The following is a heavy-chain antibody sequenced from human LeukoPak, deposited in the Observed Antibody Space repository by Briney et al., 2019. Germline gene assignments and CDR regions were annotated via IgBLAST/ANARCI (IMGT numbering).Heavy chain of an antibody. Sequence: GRSLRLSCAASGFTFDDYAMHWVRQAPGKGLEWVSGISWNSGSIGYADSVKGRFTISRDNAKNSLYLQMNSLRGEDTALYYCAKVGKRWLLGFDPWGQGTLVTVSS. CDR3: AKVGKRWLLGFDP. CDR2: ISWNSGSI. J-gene: IGHJ5*02. D-gene: IGHD5-24*01. V-gene: IGHV3-9*01. CDR1: GFTFDDYA.